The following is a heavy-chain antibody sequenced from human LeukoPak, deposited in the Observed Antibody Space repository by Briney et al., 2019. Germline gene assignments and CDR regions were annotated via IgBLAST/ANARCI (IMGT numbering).Heavy chain of an antibody. CDR2: IKKDGSEK. D-gene: IGHD5-18*01. J-gene: IGHJ4*02. CDR1: GFTFSSHR. CDR3: ARDLSGITGYTYGRGIDY. V-gene: IGHV3-7*01. Sequence: GGSLRLSCAASGFTFSSHRMSWVRQAPGKGLEWVANIKKDGSEKYYVDSVKGRFTISRDNAKTSLYLQMNSLRAEDTAVYYCARDLSGITGYTYGRGIDYWGQGTLVIVSS.